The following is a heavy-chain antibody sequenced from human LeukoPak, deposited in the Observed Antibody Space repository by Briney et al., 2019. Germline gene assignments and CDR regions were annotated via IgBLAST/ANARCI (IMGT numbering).Heavy chain of an antibody. CDR1: GYTFTAYY. V-gene: IGHV1-46*01. Sequence: ASVKVSCKASGYTFTAYYMHWVRQAPGQGLEWMGIINPSGGSTSYAQKFQGRVTMTRDTSTSTVYMELSSLRAEDTAVYYCAKDRRMMSAYYGMDVWGQGTTVTVSS. CDR2: INPSGGST. D-gene: IGHD3-16*01. CDR3: AKDRRMMSAYYGMDV. J-gene: IGHJ6*02.